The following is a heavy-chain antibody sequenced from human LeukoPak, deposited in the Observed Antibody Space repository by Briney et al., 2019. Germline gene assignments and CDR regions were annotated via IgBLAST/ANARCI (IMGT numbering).Heavy chain of an antibody. Sequence: GSLRLSCAASGFTFDDYAMHWVRQAPGRGLEWVSSISSSSSYIYYADSVKGRFTISRDNAKNSLYLQMNSLRAEDTAVYYCATYGDLDYWGQGTLVTVSS. CDR1: GFTFDDYA. J-gene: IGHJ4*02. CDR2: ISSSSSYI. D-gene: IGHD4-17*01. V-gene: IGHV3-21*01. CDR3: ATYGDLDY.